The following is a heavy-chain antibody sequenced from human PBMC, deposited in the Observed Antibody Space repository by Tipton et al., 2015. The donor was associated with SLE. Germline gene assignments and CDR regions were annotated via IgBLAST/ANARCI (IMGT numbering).Heavy chain of an antibody. D-gene: IGHD1-26*01. CDR3: AGRESGSYQSAFDV. Sequence: SLRLSCAASGFNSNNYAINWVRQAPGKGLEWVSTISRSGFSTYYADSVKGRMIISRDSSKNTLFLQMNSLRAEDTAVYYCAGRESGSYQSAFDVWGQGTMVTVSS. CDR1: GFNSNNYA. J-gene: IGHJ3*01. V-gene: IGHV3-23*01. CDR2: ISRSGFST.